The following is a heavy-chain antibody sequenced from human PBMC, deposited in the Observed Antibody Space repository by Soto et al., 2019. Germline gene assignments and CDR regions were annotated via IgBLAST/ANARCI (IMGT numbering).Heavy chain of an antibody. J-gene: IGHJ5*02. D-gene: IGHD6-13*01. V-gene: IGHV1-69*13. CDR3: ARGATHGSSWYFWFDP. Sequence: GASVKVSCKASGGTFGTYSINCVRQAPGQGLEWMGGIIPLFGTTNYAQKFKGRVTITADESTSTAYMELSSLRAEDAAVYYCARGATHGSSWYFWFDPWGQGTLVTVSS. CDR1: GGTFGTYS. CDR2: IIPLFGTT.